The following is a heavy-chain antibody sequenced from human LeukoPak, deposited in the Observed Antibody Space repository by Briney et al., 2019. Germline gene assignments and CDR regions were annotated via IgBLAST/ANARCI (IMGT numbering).Heavy chain of an antibody. CDR3: ARSFSVRLFFQH. CDR1: GGSFSGYY. CDR2: INHSGST. D-gene: IGHD5/OR15-5a*01. J-gene: IGHJ1*01. Sequence: SETLSLTCAVYGGSFSGYYWSWLRQPPGKGLEWIGEINHSGSTNYNPSLKSRVTISVDTSKNQFSLKLSSVTAADTAVYYCARSFSVRLFFQHWGQGTLVTVSS. V-gene: IGHV4-34*01.